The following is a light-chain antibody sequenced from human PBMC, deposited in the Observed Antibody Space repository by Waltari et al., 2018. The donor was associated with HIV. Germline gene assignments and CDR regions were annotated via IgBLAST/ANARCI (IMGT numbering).Light chain of an antibody. J-gene: IGLJ3*02. CDR3: QSFGGITAV. CDR1: SCRIASNY. Sequence: NLMLTQPHSVSESPGKTGTISCTGSSCRIASNYVQWYQQRPGSAPTTLIFADNQRSAWVPDRFSGSNDSSSNSAALTISRLKTEDEADYDCQSFGGITAVFGEGTKLPVL. CDR2: ADN. V-gene: IGLV6-57*02.